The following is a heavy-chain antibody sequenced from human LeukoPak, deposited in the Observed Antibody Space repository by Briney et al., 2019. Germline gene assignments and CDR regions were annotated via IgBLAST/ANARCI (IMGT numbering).Heavy chain of an antibody. J-gene: IGHJ4*02. D-gene: IGHD3-3*01. Sequence: GSLRPSFAASGFTLCSYSMSWVRQAPGKGLEWVSAISGSGGSTYYADSVKGRFTISRDNSKNTPYLQMNSLRAEDTAVYYCATLPGTGLRFLDWLSKRDFDYWGQGTLVTVSS. V-gene: IGHV3-23*01. CDR1: GFTLCSYS. CDR3: ATLPGTGLRFLDWLSKRDFDY. CDR2: ISGSGGST.